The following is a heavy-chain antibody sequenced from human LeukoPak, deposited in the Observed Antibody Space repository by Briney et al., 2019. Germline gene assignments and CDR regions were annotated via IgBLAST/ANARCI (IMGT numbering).Heavy chain of an antibody. CDR2: IYYTGNT. CDR3: ARGTSGLPVDY. V-gene: IGHV4-59*01. D-gene: IGHD2-21*01. Sequence: SETLSLTRTVSGGSISSYYWSWIRQPPGKGLEWIGYIYYTGNTNYNPSLKSRVTTSVDTSKNQFSLKLNSVTAADTAVYYCARGTSGLPVDYWGQGTLVTVSS. CDR1: GGSISSYY. J-gene: IGHJ4*02.